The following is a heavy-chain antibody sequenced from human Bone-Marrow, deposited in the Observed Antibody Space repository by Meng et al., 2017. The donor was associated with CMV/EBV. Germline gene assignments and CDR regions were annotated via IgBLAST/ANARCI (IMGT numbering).Heavy chain of an antibody. CDR1: GFTLSSYP. CDR3: ARAPAGGFWSAICRDYSYYGMDV. CDR2: ISFDGKDK. J-gene: IGHJ6*02. V-gene: IGHV3-30*04. D-gene: IGHD3-3*01. Sequence: GGSLRLSCAASGFTLSSYPMHWVRQAPGKGLEWVAFISFDGKDKFYAGYVRGRFTISRDTSKNRLYLQMDSLRSDDSAVYYCARAPAGGFWSAICRDYSYYGMDVWGQGTTVTVSS.